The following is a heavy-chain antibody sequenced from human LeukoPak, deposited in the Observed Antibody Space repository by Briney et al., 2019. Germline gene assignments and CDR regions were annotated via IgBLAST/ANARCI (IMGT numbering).Heavy chain of an antibody. CDR1: GDSISSYY. J-gene: IGHJ5*02. Sequence: SETLSLTCTVSGDSISSYYWSWIRQPAGKGLEWIGRIHPSGSTYYNPSLKSRVTISVDTSKNQFSLKLSSVTAADTAVYYCARSHTIFGVVTWFDPWGQGTLVTVSS. CDR2: IHPSGST. D-gene: IGHD3-3*01. CDR3: ARSHTIFGVVTWFDP. V-gene: IGHV4-4*07.